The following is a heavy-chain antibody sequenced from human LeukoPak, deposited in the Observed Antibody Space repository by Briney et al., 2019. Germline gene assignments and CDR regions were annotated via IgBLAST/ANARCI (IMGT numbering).Heavy chain of an antibody. CDR1: GFTFDDYA. Sequence: GGSLRLSCAASGFTFDDYAMHWVRQAPGKGLEWVSAISGSGGSTYYADSVKGRFTISRDNSKNTLYLQMNSLRAEDTAVYYCAKDPVIAAAGVFDYWGQGTLVTVSS. D-gene: IGHD6-13*01. J-gene: IGHJ4*02. V-gene: IGHV3-23*01. CDR2: ISGSGGST. CDR3: AKDPVIAAAGVFDY.